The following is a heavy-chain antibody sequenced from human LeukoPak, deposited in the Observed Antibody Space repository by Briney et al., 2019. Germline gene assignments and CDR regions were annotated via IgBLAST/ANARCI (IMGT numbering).Heavy chain of an antibody. Sequence: PGGSLRLSCAASGFTFSSYAMSWVPQAPGKGLEWVSAISGSGGSTYYADSVKGRFTISRDNSKTTMYLQMNSLRAEDTAVYYCAKGVAVAGTSNYFDYWGQGTLVTVSS. CDR2: ISGSGGST. CDR1: GFTFSSYA. CDR3: AKGVAVAGTSNYFDY. D-gene: IGHD6-19*01. V-gene: IGHV3-23*01. J-gene: IGHJ4*02.